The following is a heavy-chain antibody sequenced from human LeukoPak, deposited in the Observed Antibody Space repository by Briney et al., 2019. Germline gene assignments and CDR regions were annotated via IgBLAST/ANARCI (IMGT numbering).Heavy chain of an antibody. V-gene: IGHV4-34*01. CDR3: ARSVCSGGSCYLFDY. D-gene: IGHD2-15*01. J-gene: IGHJ4*02. Sequence: SETLSLTCAVYGGSFSGYYWSWIRQPPGKGLEWVGEINHSGSTNYNPSLKSRVTISVDTSKNNFSLKLSSVTAADTAVYYCARSVCSGGSCYLFDYWGQGTLVTVSS. CDR1: GGSFSGYY. CDR2: INHSGST.